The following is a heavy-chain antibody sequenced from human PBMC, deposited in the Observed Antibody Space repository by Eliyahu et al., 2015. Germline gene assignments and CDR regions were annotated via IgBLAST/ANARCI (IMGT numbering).Heavy chain of an antibody. CDR3: VHDSIGYYAFDI. V-gene: IGHV3-30*02. Sequence: QVQLVESGGGVVQPGGSLRLSCAASGFTFSSYGMHWVRQAPGKGLEWGAFIRYDGSNKYYADSVKGRFTISRDNSKNTLYLQMNSLRAEDTAVYYCVHDSIGYYAFDIWGQGTMVTVSS. CDR1: GFTFSSYG. CDR2: IRYDGSNK. D-gene: IGHD3-22*01. J-gene: IGHJ3*02.